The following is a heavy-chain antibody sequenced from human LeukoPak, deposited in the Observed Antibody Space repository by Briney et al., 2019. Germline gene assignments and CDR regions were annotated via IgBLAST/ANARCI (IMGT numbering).Heavy chain of an antibody. V-gene: IGHV3-21*01. CDR1: GFTFSSYA. CDR2: ISSSSSYI. J-gene: IGHJ6*02. CDR3: ARVLGYGMDV. D-gene: IGHD2/OR15-2a*01. Sequence: GGSLRLSCAASGFTFSSYAMSWVRQAPGKGLEWVSSISSSSSYIYYADSVKGRFTISRDNAKNSLYLQMNSLRAEDTAVYYCARVLGYGMDVWGQGTTVTVSS.